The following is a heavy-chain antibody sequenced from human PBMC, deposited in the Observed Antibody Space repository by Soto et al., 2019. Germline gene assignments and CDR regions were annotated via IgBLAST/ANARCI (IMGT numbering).Heavy chain of an antibody. V-gene: IGHV4-61*01. Sequence: SETLSLTCTVSGGSVTSGRYYWSWSRQPPGKGLEWIGYIYYTERTSYSSSLKSRVTISVDTPENQFSLKLSSVTAADTAKYYCARSGAGSGWLGGQGTQVTVSS. CDR2: IYYTERT. D-gene: IGHD6-19*01. CDR1: GGSVTSGRYY. CDR3: ARSGAGSGWL. J-gene: IGHJ4*02.